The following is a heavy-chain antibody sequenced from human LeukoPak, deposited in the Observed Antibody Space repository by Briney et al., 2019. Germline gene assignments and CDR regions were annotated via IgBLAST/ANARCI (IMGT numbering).Heavy chain of an antibody. CDR2: ISSSSSYI. CDR1: GFTFSSYC. D-gene: IGHD2-21*01. V-gene: IGHV3-21*01. Sequence: GGSLKLSCAASGFTFSSYCMNWVHQAPGKGLEWVSSISSSSSYIYYADSVKGRFTISRDNAKNSLYLQMNSLRAEDTAVYYCARPRVMGSRGPYLDYWGQGTLVTVSS. CDR3: ARPRVMGSRGPYLDY. J-gene: IGHJ4*02.